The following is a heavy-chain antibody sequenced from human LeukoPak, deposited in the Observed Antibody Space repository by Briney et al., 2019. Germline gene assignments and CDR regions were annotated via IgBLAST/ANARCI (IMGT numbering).Heavy chain of an antibody. CDR1: GFTFSAYW. Sequence: GGSLRLSCAASGFTFSAYWMSWVRQTQGKGLEWVANIKEDGSEKYYVDYVKGRFIISRDNAKNSLYVQMNSLRAEDTAVYYCARLPLTARRHFDFWGQGTQVTVSS. V-gene: IGHV3-7*05. J-gene: IGHJ4*02. D-gene: IGHD5-18*01. CDR2: IKEDGSEK. CDR3: ARLPLTARRHFDF.